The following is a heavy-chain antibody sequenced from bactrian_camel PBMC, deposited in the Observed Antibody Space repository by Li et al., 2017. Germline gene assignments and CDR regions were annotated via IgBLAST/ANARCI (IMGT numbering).Heavy chain of an antibody. J-gene: IGHJ4*01. V-gene: IGHV3S1*01. Sequence: VQLVESGGGSVQAGGTLRLSCQTSGNTFRRYCMNWFRQAPGKEREGVAAIYAPDGSTNYADSVKGRFTISSDNAKRTLYLQMNSLKPEDTAMYYCAADFGPYCSGSYLARRSNFRGQGTQVTVS. CDR2: IYAPDGST. D-gene: IGHD2*01. CDR3: AADFGPYCSGSYLARRSNF. CDR1: GNTFRRYC.